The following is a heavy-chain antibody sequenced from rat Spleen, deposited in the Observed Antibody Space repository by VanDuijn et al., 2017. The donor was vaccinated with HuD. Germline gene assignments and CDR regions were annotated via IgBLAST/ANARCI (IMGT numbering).Heavy chain of an antibody. CDR3: SAHDWYNYNWYFDF. Sequence: EVQLVESGGGLVQPGRSLKLSCAASGFTFRDYNMSWVRQAPKKGLEWVATIIYDGSRTHYRDSVKGRFTISRDNAKNTLYLQMDSLRSEDTATYYCSAHDWYNYNWYFDFWGPGTLVTVSS. D-gene: IGHD1-4*01. CDR2: IIYDGSRT. J-gene: IGHJ1*01. V-gene: IGHV5S10*01. CDR1: GFTFRDYN.